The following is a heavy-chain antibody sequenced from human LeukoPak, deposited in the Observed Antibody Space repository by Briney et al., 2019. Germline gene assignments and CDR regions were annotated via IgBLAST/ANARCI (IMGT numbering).Heavy chain of an antibody. CDR2: IGAAGEM. D-gene: IGHD6-19*01. J-gene: IGHJ4*02. V-gene: IGHV3-13*04. Sequence: GGSLRLSCAASGFTFSSYDMHWVRQATGKGLEWVSTIGAAGEMFYPGSVKGRFTISRDDAKNSMHLQMNSLRAGDTAVYYCVGRLRGWSSGFDYWGQGILVTVSS. CDR1: GFTFSSYD. CDR3: VGRLRGWSSGFDY.